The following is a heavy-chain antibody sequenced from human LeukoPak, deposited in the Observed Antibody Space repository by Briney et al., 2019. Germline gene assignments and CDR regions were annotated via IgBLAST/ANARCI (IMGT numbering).Heavy chain of an antibody. D-gene: IGHD2-2*02. CDR1: GGTFSSYA. Sequence: SVKVSCKASGGTFSSYAISWVRQAPGQGLEWMGGIIPIFGTANYAQKFQGRVTITADESTSTAYMELSSLRSEDTAVYYCARSRDSNTQSDYWGRGTLVTVSS. J-gene: IGHJ4*02. CDR2: IIPIFGTA. CDR3: ARSRDSNTQSDY. V-gene: IGHV1-69*13.